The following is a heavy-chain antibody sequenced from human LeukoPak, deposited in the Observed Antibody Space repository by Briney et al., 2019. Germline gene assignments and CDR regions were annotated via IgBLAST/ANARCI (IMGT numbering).Heavy chain of an antibody. V-gene: IGHV4-39*01. CDR2: IYYSGSS. CDR1: GGSISSSSYY. J-gene: IGHJ5*02. CDR3: ARGVQLRFFGYLWFDP. Sequence: SETLSLTCTVSGGSISSSSYYWGWIRQPPGKGLEWIGSIYYSGSSYYNPSLKSRVTISVDTSKNQFSLKLSSVTAADTAVYYCARGVQLRFFGYLWFDPWGQGTLVTVSS. D-gene: IGHD3-3*01.